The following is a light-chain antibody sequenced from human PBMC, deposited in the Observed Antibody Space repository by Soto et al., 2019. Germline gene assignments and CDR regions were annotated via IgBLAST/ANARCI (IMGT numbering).Light chain of an antibody. V-gene: IGLV1-40*01. CDR2: RNG. Sequence: QSVLTQQPSVSGAPGQRVTISYTGTSSNTGAGFDVHWYQQHPVTAPKYLIYRNGNRPSGVPDRFSGSKSGTSAYLALSGLQAEADADYFCQSFDTILRGWLFCGGTMLTVL. CDR3: QSFDTILRGWL. CDR1: SSNTGAGFD. J-gene: IGLJ3*02.